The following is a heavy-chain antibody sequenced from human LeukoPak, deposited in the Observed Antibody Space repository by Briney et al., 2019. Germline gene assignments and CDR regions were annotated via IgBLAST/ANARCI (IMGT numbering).Heavy chain of an antibody. CDR1: GFTFSSYA. CDR2: ISGSDGST. V-gene: IGHV3-23*01. CDR3: AKVGYCSGGSCPYYFDY. Sequence: GGSLRLSCAASGFTFSSYAMSWGRQAPAQGLGWVSAISGSDGSTYYADSVKGRFTISRDNTKNTLYLQMNSLIAEDTAVYYCAKVGYCSGGSCPYYFDYWGQGTLVTVSS. D-gene: IGHD2-15*01. J-gene: IGHJ4*02.